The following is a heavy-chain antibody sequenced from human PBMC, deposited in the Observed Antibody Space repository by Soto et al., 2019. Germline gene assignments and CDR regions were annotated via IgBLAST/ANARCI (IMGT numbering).Heavy chain of an antibody. D-gene: IGHD6-19*01. CDR1: GFTFSNAW. J-gene: IGHJ6*02. CDR2: IKSKTDGGTT. Sequence: EVQLVESGGGLVKPGGSLRLSCAASGFTFSNAWMNWVRQAPGKGLEWVGRIKSKTDGGTTDYAAPVKGRFTISRDDSKNTLYLQMNSLKTEDTAVYYCTTDPESYIAVAGTDGMDVWGQGTTVTVSS. CDR3: TTDPESYIAVAGTDGMDV. V-gene: IGHV3-15*07.